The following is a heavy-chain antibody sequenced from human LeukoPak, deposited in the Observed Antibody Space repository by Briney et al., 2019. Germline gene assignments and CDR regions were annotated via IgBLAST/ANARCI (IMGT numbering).Heavy chain of an antibody. CDR3: ARDRLGRGVNDY. D-gene: IGHD2-21*01. CDR2: ISSGSSII. Sequence: GGSLRLSCAASGFTFSTYSKNWVRQAPGQGLEWVSYISSGSSIIYYADSVKGRFTISRDNAKNSLYLQMNSLRAEDTAVYCCARDRLGRGVNDYWGQGTLVTVSS. V-gene: IGHV3-48*01. CDR1: GFTFSTYS. J-gene: IGHJ4*02.